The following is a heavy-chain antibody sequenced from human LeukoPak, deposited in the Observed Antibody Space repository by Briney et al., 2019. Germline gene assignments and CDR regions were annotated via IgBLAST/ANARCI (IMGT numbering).Heavy chain of an antibody. CDR2: IIVGSGQT. CDR3: AAGDTLVRGVIIPFAP. V-gene: IGHV1-58*01. Sequence: GTSVKVSFKASGFTLLNSAVQWVRQARGQRLEWVGWIIVGSGQTRYAQKFQATVTITRDMSTSTAFLELSSLRSKDSAVYYCAAGDTLVRGVIIPFAPWGQGTLVTVSS. J-gene: IGHJ5*02. D-gene: IGHD3-10*01. CDR1: GFTLLNSA.